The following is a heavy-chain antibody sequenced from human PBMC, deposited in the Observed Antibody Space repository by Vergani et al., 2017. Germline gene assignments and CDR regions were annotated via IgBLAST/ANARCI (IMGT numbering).Heavy chain of an antibody. CDR3: ARVGYHSSSWYYYYGMDV. J-gene: IGHJ6*02. V-gene: IGHV4-34*01. CDR2: INHSGST. CDR1: GGSFSGYY. Sequence: QVQLQQWGAGLLKPSETLSLTCAVYGGSFSGYYWSWIRQPPGKGLEWIGEINHSGSTNYNPSLKSRVTISVDTSKNQFSLKLSSVTAADTAVYYCARVGYHSSSWYYYYGMDVWGQGTTVTVSS. D-gene: IGHD6-13*01.